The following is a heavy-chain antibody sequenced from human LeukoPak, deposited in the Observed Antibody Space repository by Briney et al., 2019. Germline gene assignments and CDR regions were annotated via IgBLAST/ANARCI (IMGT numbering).Heavy chain of an antibody. V-gene: IGHV1-69*13. CDR1: GGTFSSYA. Sequence: GASVKVSCKASGGTFSSYAISWVRQAPGQGLEWMGGIIPIFGTANYAQKFQGRVMITADESTSTAYMELSSLRSEDTAVYYCARAHTAMVSTSTFDYWGQGTLVTASS. D-gene: IGHD5-18*01. CDR2: IIPIFGTA. CDR3: ARAHTAMVSTSTFDY. J-gene: IGHJ4*02.